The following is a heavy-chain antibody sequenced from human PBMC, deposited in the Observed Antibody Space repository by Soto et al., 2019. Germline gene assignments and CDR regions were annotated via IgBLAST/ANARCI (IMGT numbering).Heavy chain of an antibody. CDR3: ARSYDILTHDAFDI. D-gene: IGHD3-9*01. J-gene: IGHJ3*02. V-gene: IGHV3-33*01. Sequence: GGSLRLSCAASGFTFSSYGMHWVRQAPGKGLEWVAVIWYDGSNKYYADSVKGRFTISRDNSKNTLYLQMNSLRAEDTAVYYCARSYDILTHDAFDIWGQGTMVTVSS. CDR1: GFTFSSYG. CDR2: IWYDGSNK.